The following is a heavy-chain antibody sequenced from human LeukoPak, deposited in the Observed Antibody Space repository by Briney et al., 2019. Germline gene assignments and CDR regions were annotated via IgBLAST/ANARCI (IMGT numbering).Heavy chain of an antibody. Sequence: SETLSLTCTVSGDSISSSYWSWIRQPPGKGLDWIGYIYYSGITSHNPSLKSRVTMTLDTSKNQFSLKLNSVTAADTAVYYCARSSGASDYWGQGALVTVSS. J-gene: IGHJ4*02. CDR2: IYYSGIT. V-gene: IGHV4-59*01. CDR1: GDSISSSY. CDR3: ARSSGASDY.